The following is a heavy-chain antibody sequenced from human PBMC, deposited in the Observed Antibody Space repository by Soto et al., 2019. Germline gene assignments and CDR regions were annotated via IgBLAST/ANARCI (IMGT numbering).Heavy chain of an antibody. V-gene: IGHV1-46*03. D-gene: IGHD6-19*01. CDR2: INPSGGST. CDR1: GYTFTSYY. Sequence: ASVKVSCKASGYTFTSYYMHWVRQAPGQGLEWMGIINPSGGSTSYAQKFQGRVTMTRDTSTSTVYMELSSLRSEDTAVYYCARATGSGWYLWIFVYWGQGTLVTVSS. CDR3: ARATGSGWYLWIFVY. J-gene: IGHJ4*02.